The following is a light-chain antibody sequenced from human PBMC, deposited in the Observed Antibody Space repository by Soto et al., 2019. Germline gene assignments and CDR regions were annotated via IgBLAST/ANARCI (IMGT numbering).Light chain of an antibody. CDR3: TSYVGNDIWV. V-gene: IGLV2-8*01. Sequence: QSALTQPPSASGSPGQSVTISCTGTSSYVGAYKYVSWYQQYPGKAPKLMIYEVTKRPSGVPDRFSGSKSGNTASLTVSGLQAEDEADYYCTSYVGNDIWVFGGGTNVTVL. J-gene: IGLJ3*02. CDR1: SSYVGAYKY. CDR2: EVT.